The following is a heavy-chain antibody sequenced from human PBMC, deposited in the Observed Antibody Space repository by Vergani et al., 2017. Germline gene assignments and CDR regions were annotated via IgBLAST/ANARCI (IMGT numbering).Heavy chain of an antibody. D-gene: IGHD3-22*01. J-gene: IGHJ5*02. CDR2: INPNSGGT. Sequence: QVQLVQSGAEVKKPGASVKVSCKASGYTFTGYYMHWVRQAPGQGLEWMGWINPNSGGTNYAQTFKGRVTMTEDTSTDTAYMELSSLRSEDTAVYYCATRGVLYYYDSSVPSNNWFDPWGQGTLVTVSS. V-gene: IGHV1-2*02. CDR3: ATRGVLYYYDSSVPSNNWFDP. CDR1: GYTFTGYY.